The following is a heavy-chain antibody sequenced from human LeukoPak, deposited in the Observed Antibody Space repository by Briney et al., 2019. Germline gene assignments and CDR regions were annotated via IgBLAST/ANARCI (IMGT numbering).Heavy chain of an antibody. CDR2: INSDGSGT. Sequence: GGSLRLSCAASGLTFSSYWMHWVRKAPGKGLVWVSHINSDGSGTTYADFVKGRFTISRDNAKNTLYLQMSSLRAEDTAVYYCARGTVAGFARAFDIWGQGTMVTVSS. CDR3: ARGTVAGFARAFDI. V-gene: IGHV3-74*01. D-gene: IGHD6-19*01. CDR1: GLTFSSYW. J-gene: IGHJ3*02.